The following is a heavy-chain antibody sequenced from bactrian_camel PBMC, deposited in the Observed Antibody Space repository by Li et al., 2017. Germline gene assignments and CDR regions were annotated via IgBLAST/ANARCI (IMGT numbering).Heavy chain of an antibody. V-gene: IGHV3S55*01. J-gene: IGHJ6*01. CDR1: RPTGYYCW. D-gene: IGHD4*01. Sequence: QVQLVESGGDSVQAGGSLRLSCAASRPTGYYCWMAWFRQAPGKEREGVAAINTDGSTTYADSVKGRFTISQNDAKNTLYLQMNSLKPEDTAMYYCASIIYGGDFCRDYDRWPSDFVTWGQGTQVTVS. CDR3: ASIIYGGDFCRDYDRWPSDFVT. CDR2: INTDGST.